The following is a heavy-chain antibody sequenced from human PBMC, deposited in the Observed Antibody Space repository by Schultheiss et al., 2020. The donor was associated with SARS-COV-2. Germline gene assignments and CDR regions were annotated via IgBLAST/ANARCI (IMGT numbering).Heavy chain of an antibody. CDR3: ARDYYDSSGYYYYYYYGMDV. J-gene: IGHJ6*02. CDR1: GGTFSSYA. CDR2: INPNSGGT. D-gene: IGHD3-22*01. V-gene: IGHV1-2*04. Sequence: ASVKVSCKASGGTFSSYAISWVRQAPGQGLEWMGWINPNSGGTNYAQKFQGWVTMTRDTSTSTAYMELRSLRSDDTAVYYCARDYYDSSGYYYYYYYGMDVWGQGTTVTVSS.